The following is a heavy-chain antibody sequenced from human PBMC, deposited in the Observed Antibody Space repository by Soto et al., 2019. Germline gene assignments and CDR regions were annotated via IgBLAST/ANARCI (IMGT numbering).Heavy chain of an antibody. Sequence: QGQLVQSGAEVRKPGASVKVSCQASGYIFNNYGLSWVRQVPGQGLDWVGWIGPYIGKTDYAQKFRDRVTMTADPSTNTAYMELRSLTSDDSAFYYCARCYCSVGSCFTCWHFDLWGRGTLVTVSS. CDR2: IGPYIGKT. CDR3: ARCYCSVGSCFTCWHFDL. CDR1: GYIFNNYG. D-gene: IGHD6-19*01. V-gene: IGHV1-18*01. J-gene: IGHJ2*01.